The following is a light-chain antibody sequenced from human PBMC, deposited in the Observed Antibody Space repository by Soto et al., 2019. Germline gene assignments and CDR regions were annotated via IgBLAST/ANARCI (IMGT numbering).Light chain of an antibody. V-gene: IGKV1-9*01. CDR1: QGIGSY. Sequence: EIQLTQSPXXXXXXLXXXVTITFXASQGIGSYLAWYQQKPGKAPKLLIYTASTLQSGVPSRFSGSGSGAEFTLTIISLQPEDFATYYCQQSYSTPPTFGGGTKVDIK. J-gene: IGKJ4*01. CDR3: QQSYSTPPT. CDR2: TAS.